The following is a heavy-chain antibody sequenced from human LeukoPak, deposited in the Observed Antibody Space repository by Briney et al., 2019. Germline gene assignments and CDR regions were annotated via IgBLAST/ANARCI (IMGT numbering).Heavy chain of an antibody. CDR2: INPNSGGT. CDR1: GYTFTGYY. D-gene: IGHD1-26*01. CDR3: ARVGGGSYYDLDY. Sequence: ASVKVSCKASGYTFTGYYMHWVRQAPGQGLEWMGRINPNSGGTNYAQKFQGRVTMTRDTSISTAYMELSSLRSEDTAVYYCARVGGGSYYDLDYWGQGTLVTVSP. J-gene: IGHJ4*02. V-gene: IGHV1-2*06.